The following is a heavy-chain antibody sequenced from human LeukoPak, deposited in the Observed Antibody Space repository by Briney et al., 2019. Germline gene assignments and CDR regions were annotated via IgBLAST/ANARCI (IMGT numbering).Heavy chain of an antibody. CDR3: AREGSDSSGYYRFDP. Sequence: ASVKVSCKASGYTFTSYYMHWVRQAPGQGLEWMGIINPSGCSTSYAQKFQGRVTMTRDTSTSPVYMELSSLRSEDTAVYYCAREGSDSSGYYRFDPWGQGTLVTVSS. J-gene: IGHJ5*02. CDR1: GYTFTSYY. V-gene: IGHV1-46*03. CDR2: INPSGCST. D-gene: IGHD3-22*01.